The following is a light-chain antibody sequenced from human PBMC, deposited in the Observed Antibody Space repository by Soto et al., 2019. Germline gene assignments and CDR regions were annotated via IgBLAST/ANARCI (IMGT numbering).Light chain of an antibody. Sequence: IVMTQSPATLSVSPGERVTLSCRASQSVNSNLAWYQQKPGQAPRLLIYRASTRATGFPARFSGSGSGTDFTLTISGLQSEDFAVYYCQQYNDWPRTFGQGTKVDI. CDR2: RAS. CDR1: QSVNSN. CDR3: QQYNDWPRT. J-gene: IGKJ1*01. V-gene: IGKV3-15*01.